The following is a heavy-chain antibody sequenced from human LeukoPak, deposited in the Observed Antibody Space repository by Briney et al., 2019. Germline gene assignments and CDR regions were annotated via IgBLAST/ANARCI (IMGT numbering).Heavy chain of an antibody. CDR3: ARDFLSGSIDY. J-gene: IGHJ4*02. Sequence: PSETLSLTCSVPGASISSGYYWAWIRQPPGKGLEWIGSIYYSGSTYYNPSLKSRVTISVDTSKNQFSLKLSSVTAADTAVYYCARDFLSGSIDYWGQGTLVTVSS. D-gene: IGHD1-26*01. CDR1: GASISSGYY. CDR2: IYYSGST. V-gene: IGHV4-38-2*02.